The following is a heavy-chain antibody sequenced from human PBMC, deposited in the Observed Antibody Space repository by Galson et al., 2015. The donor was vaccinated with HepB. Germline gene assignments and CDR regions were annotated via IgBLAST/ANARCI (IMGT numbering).Heavy chain of an antibody. J-gene: IGHJ6*02. D-gene: IGHD1-7*01. Sequence: SLRLSCAASGFTFSSYAMHWVRQAPGKGLEWVAVISYDGSNKYYADSVKGRFTISRDNSKNTLYLQMNSLRSEDKAVYYCAKDRGNWNYEDYYGMDVWGQGTTVTVSS. CDR3: AKDRGNWNYEDYYGMDV. CDR2: ISYDGSNK. CDR1: GFTFSSYA. V-gene: IGHV3-30-3*01.